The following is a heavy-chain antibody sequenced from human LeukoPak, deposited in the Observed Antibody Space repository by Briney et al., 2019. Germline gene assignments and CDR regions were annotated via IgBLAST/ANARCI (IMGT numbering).Heavy chain of an antibody. V-gene: IGHV1-8*03. Sequence: ASVKVSCKASGYTFTNYDIHWVRQATGQGLEWMGWMNPYSGNTGYAQNFQGRITITRNTSINTTYMELSRLTSEATAVYYCATGSGSYYFDYWGQGTLVTVSS. CDR2: MNPYSGNT. J-gene: IGHJ4*02. CDR1: GYTFTNYD. D-gene: IGHD1-26*01. CDR3: ATGSGSYYFDY.